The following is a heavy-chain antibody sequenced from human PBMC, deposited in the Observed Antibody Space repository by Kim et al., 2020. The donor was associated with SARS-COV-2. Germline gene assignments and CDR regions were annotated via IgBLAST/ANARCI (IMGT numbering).Heavy chain of an antibody. V-gene: IGHV1-2*02. CDR1: GYTFTGYY. J-gene: IGHJ4*02. CDR3: ARATMVRGYLSN. Sequence: ASVKVSCKASGYTFTGYYMHWVRQAPGQGLEWMGWINPNSGGTNYAQKFQGRVTMTRDTSISTAYMELSRLRSDDTAVYYCARATMVRGYLSNWGQGTLVTVSS. CDR2: INPNSGGT. D-gene: IGHD3-10*01.